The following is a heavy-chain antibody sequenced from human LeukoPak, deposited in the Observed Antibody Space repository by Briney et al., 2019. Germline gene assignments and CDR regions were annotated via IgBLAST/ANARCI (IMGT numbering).Heavy chain of an antibody. Sequence: ASVKVSCKXSGYTFTGYYMHWVRQAPGQGLEWMGWINPNSGGTNYAQKFQGRVTMTRDTSISTAYMELSRLRSDDTAVYYCARDLYCSSTSCLDCWGQGTLVTVSS. D-gene: IGHD2-2*01. CDR1: GYTFTGYY. CDR3: ARDLYCSSTSCLDC. V-gene: IGHV1-2*02. J-gene: IGHJ4*02. CDR2: INPNSGGT.